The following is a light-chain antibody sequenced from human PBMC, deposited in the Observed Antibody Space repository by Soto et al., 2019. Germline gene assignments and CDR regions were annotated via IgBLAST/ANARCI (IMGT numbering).Light chain of an antibody. CDR2: AAS. CDR1: QSISTY. J-gene: IGKJ4*01. V-gene: IGKV1-39*01. Sequence: DIPMTQTPSSLSSSVGDRVPLTFRASQSISTYLNWYQQNPWKAPNLLIYAASSLQSGVPSRFSGSGSGTDFTLTISSLQPEDFATYYCQQSYNTPLTFGGGTKVDIK. CDR3: QQSYNTPLT.